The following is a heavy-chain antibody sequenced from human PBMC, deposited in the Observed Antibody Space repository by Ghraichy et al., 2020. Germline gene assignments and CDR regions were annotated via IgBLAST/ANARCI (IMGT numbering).Heavy chain of an antibody. D-gene: IGHD3-22*01. CDR3: AKRLTNYHDGSGYPPDAFDL. J-gene: IGHJ3*01. V-gene: IGHV3-30*18. CDR1: GFIFDSFG. Sequence: GGSLRLSCAASGFIFDSFGMHWVRQAPGKGLEWVALISYDGTNKYYVDSVKGRFTISRDNTKNTLYLQVNRLRAEDAAVYYCAKRLTNYHDGSGYPPDAFDLWLQGTMVTVSS. CDR2: ISYDGTNK.